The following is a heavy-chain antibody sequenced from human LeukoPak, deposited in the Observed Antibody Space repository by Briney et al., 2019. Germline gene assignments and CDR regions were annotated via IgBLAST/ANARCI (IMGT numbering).Heavy chain of an antibody. CDR3: ARDMVQLWSGFDY. CDR2: IKLDGSEK. J-gene: IGHJ4*02. D-gene: IGHD3-10*01. CDR1: GFTFGKYW. Sequence: PGGSLRLSCVASGFTFGKYWMSWVRQAPGKGLEWVANIKLDGSEKNYVDSVKGRFTISRDNTKNSLYLQMNSLRAEDTAVFYCARDMVQLWSGFDYWGQGTLVTVSS. V-gene: IGHV3-7*01.